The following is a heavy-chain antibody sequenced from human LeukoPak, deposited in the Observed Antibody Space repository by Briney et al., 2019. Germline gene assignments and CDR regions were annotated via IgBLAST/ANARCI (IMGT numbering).Heavy chain of an antibody. V-gene: IGHV4-31*03. CDR2: IYYSGST. CDR3: AREVDCSGGSCYHFDY. Sequence: PSQTLSLTCTVSGGSISSGGYYWSWIRQHPGKGLEWIGYIYYSGSTYYNPSLKSRVTISVDTSKNQFSLKLSSVTAADTAVYYCAREVDCSGGSCYHFDYWGQGTLVTVSS. D-gene: IGHD2-15*01. J-gene: IGHJ4*02. CDR1: GGSISSGGYY.